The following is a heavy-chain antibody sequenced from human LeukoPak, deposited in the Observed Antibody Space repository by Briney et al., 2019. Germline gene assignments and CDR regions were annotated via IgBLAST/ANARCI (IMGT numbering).Heavy chain of an antibody. V-gene: IGHV1-2*02. CDR3: ARGEVGYCSSTSCDYYYYMDV. J-gene: IGHJ6*03. CDR2: INPNSGGT. CDR1: GYTFTGYY. Sequence: ASVKVSCKASGYTFTGYYMHWVRQAPGQGLEWMRWINPNSGGTNYAQKFQGRVTMTRDTSISTAYMELSRLRSDDTAVYYCARGEVGYCSSTSCDYYYYMDVWGKGTTVTVSS. D-gene: IGHD2-2*01.